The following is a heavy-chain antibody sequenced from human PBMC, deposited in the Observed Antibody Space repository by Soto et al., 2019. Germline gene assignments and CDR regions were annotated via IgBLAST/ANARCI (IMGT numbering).Heavy chain of an antibody. Sequence: QVHLVQSGAEVKQPGASVRVSCKASGYTFTNYDITWVRQATGQGLEWMGWMNPDSENTGSPQKFQGRVTMTVNTSINTAYIELTSLRSQDTALYYCTRAQFEFGSYFGLDVWGQGTTVTVSS. CDR3: TRAQFEFGSYFGLDV. CDR1: GYTFTNYD. D-gene: IGHD3-10*01. V-gene: IGHV1-8*01. CDR2: MNPDSENT. J-gene: IGHJ6*02.